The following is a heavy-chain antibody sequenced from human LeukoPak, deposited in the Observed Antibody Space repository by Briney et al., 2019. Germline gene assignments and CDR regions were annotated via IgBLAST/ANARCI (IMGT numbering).Heavy chain of an antibody. J-gene: IGHJ3*02. V-gene: IGHV4-59*08. Sequence: SETLSLTCTVSGGSISSYYWSWIRQPPGKGLEWIGYIYYSGSTNYNPSLKSRVTISVDTSKNQFSLKLSSVTAADTAVYYCARLGHFYDILKGIVLAFDIWGQGTMVTVSS. CDR3: ARLGHFYDILKGIVLAFDI. CDR1: GGSISSYY. D-gene: IGHD3-9*01. CDR2: IYYSGST.